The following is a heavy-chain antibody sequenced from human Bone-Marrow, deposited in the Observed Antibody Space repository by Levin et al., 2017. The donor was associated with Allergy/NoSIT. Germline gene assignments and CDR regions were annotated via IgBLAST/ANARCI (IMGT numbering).Heavy chain of an antibody. CDR2: IYHSGST. V-gene: IGHV4-4*02. CDR3: ARESPSEGGMDV. Sequence: GGSLSSNNWWNWVRPPPGKGLEWIGEIYHSGSTNYNPSLKSRVTMSVDKSKNQFSLKLSSVTAADTAVYYCARESPSEGGMDVWGQGTTVTVSS. J-gene: IGHJ6*02. CDR1: GGSLSSNNW.